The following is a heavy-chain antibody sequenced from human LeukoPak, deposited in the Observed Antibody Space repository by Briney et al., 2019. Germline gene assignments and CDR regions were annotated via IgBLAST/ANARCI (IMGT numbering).Heavy chain of an antibody. CDR2: IYYSGST. D-gene: IGHD5-12*01. CDR1: GGSINSYY. Sequence: SETLSLTCTVSGGSINSYYWSWIRQPAGEGLEWVGYIYYSGSTNYNPSLRSRVTISLDTSKNQFSLKLSSVTAADTAVYYCARQNGGYDLGPLDYWGQGTLVTVSS. J-gene: IGHJ4*02. V-gene: IGHV4-59*08. CDR3: ARQNGGYDLGPLDY.